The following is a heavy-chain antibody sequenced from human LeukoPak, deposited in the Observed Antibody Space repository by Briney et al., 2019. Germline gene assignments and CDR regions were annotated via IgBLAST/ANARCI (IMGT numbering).Heavy chain of an antibody. V-gene: IGHV4-4*07. CDR3: ARSDFWSGYRFDY. CDR1: GGSISSYY. CDR2: IYTSGST. Sequence: PSETLSLTCTVSGGSISSYYWSRIRQPAGKGLEWIGRIYTSGSTNYNPSLKSRVTMSVDTSKNQFSLKLSSVTAADTAVYYCARSDFWSGYRFDYWGQGTLVTVST. D-gene: IGHD3-3*01. J-gene: IGHJ4*02.